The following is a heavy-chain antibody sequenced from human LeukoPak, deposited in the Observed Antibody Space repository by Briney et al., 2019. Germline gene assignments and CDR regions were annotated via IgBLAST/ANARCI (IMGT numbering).Heavy chain of an antibody. V-gene: IGHV3-23*01. CDR1: GFTFSSYA. J-gene: IGHJ4*02. CDR2: ISGSGGST. CDR3: AKDHLGSPGGRDKKGGYYFDY. Sequence: PGGSLRLSCAASGFTFSSYAMSWVRQAPGKGLEWVSAISGSGGSTYYADSVKGRFTISRDNSKNTLYMQMNSLRAEDTAVYYCAKDHLGSPGGRDKKGGYYFDYWGQGTLVTVSS. D-gene: IGHD4-23*01.